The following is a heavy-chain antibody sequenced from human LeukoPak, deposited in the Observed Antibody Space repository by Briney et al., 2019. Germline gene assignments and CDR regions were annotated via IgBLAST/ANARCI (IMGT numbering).Heavy chain of an antibody. CDR1: GGSISSYY. CDR2: IYYSGST. J-gene: IGHJ4*02. D-gene: IGHD6-19*01. Sequence: SETLSLTCAVSGGSISSYYWSWIRQPPGKGLEWVGYIYYSGSTNYNPSLKSRVTISVDTSKNQSSLKLSSVTAADTAVYYCASSPRGIAVAGFFDYWGQGTLVTVSS. CDR3: ASSPRGIAVAGFFDY. V-gene: IGHV4-59*08.